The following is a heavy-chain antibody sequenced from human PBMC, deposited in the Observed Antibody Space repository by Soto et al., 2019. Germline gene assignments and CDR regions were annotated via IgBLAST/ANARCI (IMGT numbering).Heavy chain of an antibody. D-gene: IGHD1-26*01. CDR3: AKDSDGYFDY. CDR2: ISYDGSNK. V-gene: IGHV3-30*18. CDR1: GFTFSSYG. J-gene: IGHJ4*02. Sequence: QVQLVESGGGVVQPGRSLRLSCAASGFTFSSYGMHWVRQAPGKGLEWVAVISYDGSNKYYADSVKGRFTISRDNSKNTLYLQMNSLRAEDTAGYYCAKDSDGYFDYWGQGTLVTVSS.